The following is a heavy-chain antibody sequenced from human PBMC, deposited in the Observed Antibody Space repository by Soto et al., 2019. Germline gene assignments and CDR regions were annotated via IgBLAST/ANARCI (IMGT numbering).Heavy chain of an antibody. CDR3: ARWLGIATAGFDY. D-gene: IGHD6-13*01. V-gene: IGHV1-18*01. CDR2: ISAYNGNT. CDR1: GFTFTSYG. J-gene: IGHJ4*02. Sequence: ASVKVSCKTSGFTFTSYGLSWVRQAPGQGLEWMGWISAYNGNTNYAQKLQGRVTMTTDTSTSTAYMELRGLRSDDTAVYYCARWLGIATAGFDYWGQGTVVTVSS.